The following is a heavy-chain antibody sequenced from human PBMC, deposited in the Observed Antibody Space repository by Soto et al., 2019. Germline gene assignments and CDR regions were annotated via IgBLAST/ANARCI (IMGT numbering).Heavy chain of an antibody. V-gene: IGHV3-7*01. J-gene: IGHJ6*03. D-gene: IGHD5-12*01. Sequence: GSLRLSCAASGFTFSSYWMSWVRQAPGKGLEWVANIKQDGSEKYYVDSVKGRFTISRDNAKNSLYLQMNSLRAEDTAVYYCARESGYDWGYYYYYYMDVWGKGTTVTVSS. CDR2: IKQDGSEK. CDR3: ARESGYDWGYYYYYYMDV. CDR1: GFTFSSYW.